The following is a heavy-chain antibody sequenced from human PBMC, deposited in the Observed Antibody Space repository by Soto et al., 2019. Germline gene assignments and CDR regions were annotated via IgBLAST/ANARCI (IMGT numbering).Heavy chain of an antibody. CDR1: GYTFTGYY. Sequence: ASVKVSCKASGYTFTGYYMHWVRQAPGQGLEWMGWINPNSGGTNYAQKFQGWVTMTRDTSISTAYMELSRLRSDDTAVYYCARLKRDGYNFLDYWGQGTLGTVSS. J-gene: IGHJ4*02. V-gene: IGHV1-2*04. CDR3: ARLKRDGYNFLDY. CDR2: INPNSGGT. D-gene: IGHD5-12*01.